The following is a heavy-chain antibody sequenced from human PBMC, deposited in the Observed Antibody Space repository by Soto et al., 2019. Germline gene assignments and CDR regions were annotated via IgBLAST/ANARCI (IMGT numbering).Heavy chain of an antibody. V-gene: IGHV1-18*04. CDR3: AATGGNYFGLDV. D-gene: IGHD2-8*02. CDR1: RDTFTSYY. J-gene: IGHJ6*02. Sequence: ASVKVSCKAPRDTFTSYYINWVRQAPGQGLEWMGWISGYNGNTKYAQKFQDRVTMTADTSTRTAFMEVRSLTSDDTGVYFCAATGGNYFGLDVWGQGTTVTVSS. CDR2: ISGYNGNT.